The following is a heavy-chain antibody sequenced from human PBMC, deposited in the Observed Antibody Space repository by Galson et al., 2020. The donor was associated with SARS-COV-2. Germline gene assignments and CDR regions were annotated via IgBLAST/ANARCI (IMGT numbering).Heavy chain of an antibody. J-gene: IGHJ4*02. CDR2: SQSKNYGGTT. CDR1: GFSFGDYC. V-gene: IGHV3-49*03. CDR3: TKGLASDIVSTIAY. Sequence: GESLKISCTPSGFSFGDYCMSWFRQAPGSVLEWVDLSQSKNYGGTTDYAASVKGRFTMSRDDSKNIAYLQMNSLKTEDTGIYYCTKGLASDIVSTIAYWGLGTLVTVSS. D-gene: IGHD5-12*01.